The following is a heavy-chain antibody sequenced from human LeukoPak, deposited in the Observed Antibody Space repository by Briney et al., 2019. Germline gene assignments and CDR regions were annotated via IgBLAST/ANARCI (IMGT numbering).Heavy chain of an antibody. Sequence: ASVKVSCKASGYTFTSYGISWVRQAPGQGLEWMGWISGDNGNTNYAQNLQGRVTMTTDTSTSTAYMELRSLRYDDTAVYYCARDRYGVRSGSCNYWGQGTLVTVSS. D-gene: IGHD1-26*01. J-gene: IGHJ4*02. V-gene: IGHV1-18*01. CDR3: ARDRYGVRSGSCNY. CDR2: ISGDNGNT. CDR1: GYTFTSYG.